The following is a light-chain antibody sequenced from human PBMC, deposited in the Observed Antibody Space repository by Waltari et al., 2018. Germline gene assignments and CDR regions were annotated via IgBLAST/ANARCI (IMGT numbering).Light chain of an antibody. CDR2: DVS. J-gene: IGLJ1*01. CDR3: SSYTSSSTPYV. V-gene: IGLV2-14*03. CDR1: SSDVGGYNY. Sequence: QSALTQPASVSGSPGQSITISCTGTSSDVGGYNYVSWYQQHPGKAPKLMIYDVSNRPSGVSNRFSGSKSGNTVSLTISGLQAEDDADYYCSSYTSSSTPYVFGTGTKVTVL.